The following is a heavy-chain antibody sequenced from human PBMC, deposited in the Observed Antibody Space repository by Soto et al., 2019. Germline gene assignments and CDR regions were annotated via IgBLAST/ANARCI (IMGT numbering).Heavy chain of an antibody. V-gene: IGHV1-69*01. CDR1: GGTFSSYA. D-gene: IGHD3-22*01. CDR2: IIPISGTA. J-gene: IGHJ4*02. CDR3: ARDAKSSGYFGPDYFDY. Sequence: QVQLVQSGAEVKKPGSSVKVSCKASGGTFSSYAISWVRQAPGQGLEWMGGIIPISGTANYAQKFQGRVTITADESTSTAYMELSSLRSEDTAVYYCARDAKSSGYFGPDYFDYWGQGTLVTVSS.